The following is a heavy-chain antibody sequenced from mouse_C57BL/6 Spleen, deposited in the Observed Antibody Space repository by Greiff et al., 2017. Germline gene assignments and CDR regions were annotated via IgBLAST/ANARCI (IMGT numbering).Heavy chain of an antibody. CDR2: IDPSDSYT. Sequence: QVQLQQSGAELVMPGASVKLSCKASGYTFTSYWMHWVKQRPGQGLEWIGEIDPSDSYTNYNQKFKGKSTLTVDKSSSTAYMQRSSLTSEDSAVYYCARSDGYYEGGFAYWGQGTLVTVSA. V-gene: IGHV1-69*01. CDR1: GYTFTSYW. D-gene: IGHD2-3*01. J-gene: IGHJ3*01. CDR3: ARSDGYYEGGFAY.